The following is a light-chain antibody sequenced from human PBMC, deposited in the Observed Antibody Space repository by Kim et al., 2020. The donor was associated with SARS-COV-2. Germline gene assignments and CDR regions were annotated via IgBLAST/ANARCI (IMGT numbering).Light chain of an antibody. CDR3: QQYNNWSS. J-gene: IGKJ2*01. CDR1: QSVSSN. CDR2: GAS. V-gene: IGKV3-15*01. Sequence: LSVSPGERATLSCRASQSVSSNLAWYQQKPGQAPRLLIYGASTRATGSPGRFSGSGSGTDFTLTISSLQSEDFAVYYCQQYNNWSSFGQGTKLEI.